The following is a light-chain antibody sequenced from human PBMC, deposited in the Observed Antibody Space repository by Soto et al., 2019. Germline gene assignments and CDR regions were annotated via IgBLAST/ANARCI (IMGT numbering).Light chain of an antibody. CDR2: EVS. J-gene: IGLJ1*01. CDR1: SSDVGGYNF. Sequence: QSVLTQPPSASGSPGQSVTISRTGASSDVGGYNFVAWYQQHPGKAPKLMISEVSKRPSGVPDRFSGSKSGNTASLTVSGLQAEDEADYYCSSYAGSNIFVFGTGTKVTVL. V-gene: IGLV2-8*01. CDR3: SSYAGSNIFV.